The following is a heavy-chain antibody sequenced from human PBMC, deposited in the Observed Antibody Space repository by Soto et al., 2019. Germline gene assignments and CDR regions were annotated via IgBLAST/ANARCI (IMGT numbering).Heavy chain of an antibody. V-gene: IGHV3-30-3*01. CDR3: XRIGDSSGYYLLLYFDY. CDR1: GFTFSSYA. J-gene: IGHJ4*02. CDR2: ISYDGSNK. D-gene: IGHD3-22*01. Sequence: GGSLRLSCAASGFTFSSYAMHWVRQAPGKGLEWVAVISYDGSNKYYADSVKGRFTISRDNSKNTLYLQMNSLRAEDTAVYYCXRIGDSSGYYLLLYFDYWGQGTLVTVSS.